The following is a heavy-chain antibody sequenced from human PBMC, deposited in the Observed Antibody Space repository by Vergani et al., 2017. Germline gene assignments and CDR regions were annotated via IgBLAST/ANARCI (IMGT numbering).Heavy chain of an antibody. V-gene: IGHV3-30*02. CDR3: AKEGGGYCSGGTCYPEY. D-gene: IGHD2-15*01. Sequence: VQVVESGGGLVKPGGSLRLSCAASGFTFSSYSMNWVRQAPGKGLEWVASIRSDESRRYYGDSMEGPFTISRDNSKNTLYLQMKSLRPEDTAVYYCAKEGGGYCSGGTCYPEYWGQGTLVIVSS. J-gene: IGHJ4*02. CDR2: IRSDESRR. CDR1: GFTFSSYS.